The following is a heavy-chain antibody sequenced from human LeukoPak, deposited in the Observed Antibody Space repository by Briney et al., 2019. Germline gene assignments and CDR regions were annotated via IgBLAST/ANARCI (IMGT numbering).Heavy chain of an antibody. V-gene: IGHV1-2*02. CDR2: MNPNSGDT. D-gene: IGHD1-14*01. CDR3: ALWAIEPLDY. Sequence: ASVKVSCKASGYTXTGYYMHWVRQAPGQGLEWMGWMNPNSGDTNYAQKFQGRVTMTRDTSISTGYMELSRLKSDDTAVYYCALWAIEPLDYWGQGTLVTVSS. CDR1: GYTXTGYY. J-gene: IGHJ4*02.